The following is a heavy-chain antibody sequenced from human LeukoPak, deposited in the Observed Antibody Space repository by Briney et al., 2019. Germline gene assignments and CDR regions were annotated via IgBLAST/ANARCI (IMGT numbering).Heavy chain of an antibody. CDR2: INHSGST. CDR1: GFTFSTYS. Sequence: GSLTLSCAASGFTFSTYSMSWIRQPPGKGLEWIGEINHSGSTNYNPSLKSRVTISVDTSKNQFSLKLSSVTAADTAVYYCARGRGAYSSSSGYNDYWGQGTLVTVSS. V-gene: IGHV4-34*01. CDR3: ARGRGAYSSSSGYNDY. D-gene: IGHD6-6*01. J-gene: IGHJ4*02.